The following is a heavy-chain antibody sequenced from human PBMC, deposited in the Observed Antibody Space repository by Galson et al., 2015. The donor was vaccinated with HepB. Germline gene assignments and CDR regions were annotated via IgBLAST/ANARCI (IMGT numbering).Heavy chain of an antibody. J-gene: IGHJ4*02. V-gene: IGHV1-46*03. CDR2: INPSGGST. CDR1: GYTFTSYY. D-gene: IGHD6-19*01. Sequence: SVKVSCKASGYTFTSYYMHWVRQAPGQELEWMGIINPSGGSTSYAQKFQGRVTMTRDTSTSTVYMELSSLRSEDTAVYYCARALAVAGLGYWGQGTLVTVSS. CDR3: ARALAVAGLGY.